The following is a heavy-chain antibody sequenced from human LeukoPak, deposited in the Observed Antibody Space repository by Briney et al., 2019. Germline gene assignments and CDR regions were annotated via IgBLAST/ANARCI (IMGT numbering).Heavy chain of an antibody. V-gene: IGHV1-3*03. CDR1: GYTFTSYA. Sequence: GASVKVSCKASGYTFTSYAMHWVRQAPGQRLEWMGWINAGNGNTKYSQEFQGRVTITRDTSASTAYMELSSLRSEDMAVYYCARAIAAAGTGWFSLGYWGQGTLVTVSS. CDR2: INAGNGNT. J-gene: IGHJ4*02. D-gene: IGHD6-13*01. CDR3: ARAIAAAGTGWFSLGY.